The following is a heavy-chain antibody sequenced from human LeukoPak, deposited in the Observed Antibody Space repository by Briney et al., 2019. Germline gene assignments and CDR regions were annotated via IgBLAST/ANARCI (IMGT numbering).Heavy chain of an antibody. J-gene: IGHJ4*02. CDR1: GYTFSDHY. CDR3: ARGALDPETVTNYFDY. CDR2: INPNSGGT. V-gene: IGHV1-2*02. Sequence: ASVKVSCKASGYTFSDHYMQWVRQAPGQGFEWLGWINPNSGGTSYARKFRGRVTMTRDMSLSTAYMELSRLTYDDTAVYYCARGALDPETVTNYFDYWAQGTLVTVSS. D-gene: IGHD4-17*01.